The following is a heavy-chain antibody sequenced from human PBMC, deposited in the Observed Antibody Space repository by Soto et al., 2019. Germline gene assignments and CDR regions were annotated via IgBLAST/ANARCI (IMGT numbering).Heavy chain of an antibody. Sequence: QVQLVESGGGVVQPGRSLRLSCAASGFTFSSYAMHWVRQAPGKGLEWVAVISYDGSNKYYADSVKGRCTISRDNSKNTLYLQMNSLRAEDTAVYYCERDDLYIAVAGTGDYWGQGTLVTVSS. J-gene: IGHJ4*02. CDR2: ISYDGSNK. D-gene: IGHD6-19*01. CDR1: GFTFSSYA. CDR3: ERDDLYIAVAGTGDY. V-gene: IGHV3-30-3*01.